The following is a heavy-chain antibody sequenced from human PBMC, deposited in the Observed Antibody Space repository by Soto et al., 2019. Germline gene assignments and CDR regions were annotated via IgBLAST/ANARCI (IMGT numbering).Heavy chain of an antibody. Sequence: GGSLRLSCAASGFTFDDYAMHWVRQAPGKGLEWVSGTSWNSGSIGYADSVKGRFTISRDNAKNSLYLQMNSLRAEDTALYYCAKDTNYDILTGHPDNWFDPWGQGTLVTVSS. D-gene: IGHD3-9*01. CDR2: TSWNSGSI. CDR3: AKDTNYDILTGHPDNWFDP. J-gene: IGHJ5*02. V-gene: IGHV3-9*01. CDR1: GFTFDDYA.